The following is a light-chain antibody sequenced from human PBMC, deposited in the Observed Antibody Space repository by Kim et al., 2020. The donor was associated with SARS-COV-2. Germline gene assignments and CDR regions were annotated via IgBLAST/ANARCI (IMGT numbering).Light chain of an antibody. J-gene: IGKJ1*01. Sequence: DIQMTQSPSTLYAFVGDRVTMTCRASQSVDGWLAWYQQKPGKAPRLLIYQASKLASGVPSRFSGSGSGTDFTLTVSNLQSDDSAVYYCKQYETYWTFGPGTKVDIK. CDR2: QAS. V-gene: IGKV1-5*03. CDR1: QSVDGW. CDR3: KQYETYWT.